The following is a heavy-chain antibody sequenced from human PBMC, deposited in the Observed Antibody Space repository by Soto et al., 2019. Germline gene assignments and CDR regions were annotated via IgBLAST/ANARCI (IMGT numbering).Heavy chain of an antibody. V-gene: IGHV5-51*01. D-gene: IGHD6-19*01. J-gene: IGHJ6*02. CDR2: IYPGDSDT. Sequence: EVQLVQSGAEVKKPGESLKISCKGSGYSFTSYWIGWVRQMPGKGLEWMGIIYPGDSDTRYSPSFQGQVTTSADKSISPADLQGSSLEASDTAMYYCARQGGSSGGYPRATSYYGMDVWGQGTTVTVSS. CDR1: GYSFTSYW. CDR3: ARQGGSSGGYPRATSYYGMDV.